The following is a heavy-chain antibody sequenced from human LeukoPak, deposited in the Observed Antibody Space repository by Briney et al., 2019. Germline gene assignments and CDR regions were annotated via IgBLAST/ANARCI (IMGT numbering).Heavy chain of an antibody. CDR3: ARDGAGSGWYY. CDR2: IKQDGSEK. CDR1: GFTFSSYW. D-gene: IGHD6-19*01. J-gene: IGHJ4*02. V-gene: IGHV3-7*01. Sequence: TGGSLRLSCAASGFTFSSYWMSWVRQAPGKGLEWVANIKQDGSEKHYVDSVRGRFTISRDNAKNSLYLQMNSLRVEDTAVYYCARDGAGSGWYYWGQGILVTVSS.